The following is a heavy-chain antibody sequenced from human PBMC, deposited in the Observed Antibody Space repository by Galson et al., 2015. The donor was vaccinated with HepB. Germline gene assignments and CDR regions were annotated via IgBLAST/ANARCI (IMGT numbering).Heavy chain of an antibody. D-gene: IGHD3-10*01. J-gene: IGHJ3*02. CDR2: ISGSGGST. CDR1: GFTFSSYA. Sequence: SLRLSCAASGFTFSSYAMSWVRQAPGKGLEWVSAISGSGGSTYYADSVKGRFTISRDNSKNTLYLQMNSLRAEDTAVYYCAKARQIGRIWFGEGAFDIWGQGTMVTVSS. CDR3: AKARQIGRIWFGEGAFDI. V-gene: IGHV3-23*01.